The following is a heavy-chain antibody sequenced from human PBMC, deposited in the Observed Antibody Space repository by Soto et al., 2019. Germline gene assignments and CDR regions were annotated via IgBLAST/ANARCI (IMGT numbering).Heavy chain of an antibody. D-gene: IGHD3-22*01. CDR3: AREDSGDSSATFGI. CDR1: GGTFSSYA. V-gene: IGHV1-69*13. Sequence: GASVKVSCKASGGTFSSYAISWVRQAPGQGLEWMGGIIPIFGTANYAQKFQGRVTITADESTSTAYMELSSLRSEDTAVYYCAREDSGDSSATFGIWGQGTMVTVSS. J-gene: IGHJ3*02. CDR2: IIPIFGTA.